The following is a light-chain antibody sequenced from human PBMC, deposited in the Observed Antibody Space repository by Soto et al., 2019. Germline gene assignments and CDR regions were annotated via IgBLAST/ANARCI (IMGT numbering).Light chain of an antibody. CDR2: DAS. V-gene: IGKV3-11*01. Sequence: EIVLTQSPATLSLSPGERATLSCRASQSVSSYLAWYQQKPGQAPRLLIYDASNIATGIPARFSGSGSGTDFTLTISSLEPEDFAVYYCQQRSNWPRITFGPGTKVDIK. CDR1: QSVSSY. J-gene: IGKJ3*01. CDR3: QQRSNWPRIT.